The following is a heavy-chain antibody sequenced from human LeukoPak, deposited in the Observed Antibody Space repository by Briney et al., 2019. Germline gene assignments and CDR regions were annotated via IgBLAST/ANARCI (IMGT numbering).Heavy chain of an antibody. CDR3: ARDHCTNATCYGDDFDY. CDR1: GYTFIGYS. J-gene: IGHJ4*02. CDR2: INPNSGAT. Sequence: ASVKVSCKASGYTFIGYSMHWVRQAPGQGLEWMGRINPNSGATNYAQKFQGRVTMTRDTSISTAYMELSRLRSDDTAVYYCARDHCTNATCYGDDFDYWGQGTLVTVSS. V-gene: IGHV1-2*06. D-gene: IGHD2-2*01.